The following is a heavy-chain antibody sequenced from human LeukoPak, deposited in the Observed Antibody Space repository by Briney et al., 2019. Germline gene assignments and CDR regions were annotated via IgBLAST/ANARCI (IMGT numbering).Heavy chain of an antibody. D-gene: IGHD3-22*01. CDR3: TRDRSYYYDISGAGY. J-gene: IGHJ4*02. V-gene: IGHV3-49*04. CDR1: GFTFGDYA. Sequence: GGSLRLSCSASGFTFGDYAMSWVRKAPGKGLEWVGFIRSKAYGGTTEYAASVKGRFTISRDDSKSIAYLQMNSLKTEDTAVYYCTRDRSYYYDISGAGYWGQGTLVTVSS. CDR2: IRSKAYGGTT.